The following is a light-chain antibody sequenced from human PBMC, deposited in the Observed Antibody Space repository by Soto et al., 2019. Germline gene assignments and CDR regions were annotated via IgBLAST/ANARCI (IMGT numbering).Light chain of an antibody. CDR1: SSNIGSNI. V-gene: IGLV1-44*01. CDR2: SNN. J-gene: IGLJ2*01. CDR3: AAWDDRLNGPV. Sequence: QSVLTQPPSASGTPGQRVTISCSGSSSNIGSNIVNWYQQLPGTAPKLLIYSNNQQPSGVPDRISGPKAGTSASLAISGLESEDEADYYCAAWDDRLNGPVFGGGTKLTVL.